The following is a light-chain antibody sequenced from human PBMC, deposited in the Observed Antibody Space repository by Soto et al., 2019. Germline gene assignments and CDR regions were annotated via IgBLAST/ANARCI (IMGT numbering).Light chain of an antibody. CDR3: LQKYFYPFS. V-gene: IGKV1-6*01. CDR1: QGIRND. J-gene: IGKJ3*01. Sequence: AIQITQSPSALSPSHADRDTITCRSSQGIRNDLDWFQQKPGKDPELLIYAASNLQSGVPARFSGSGSGTDFTLTISSPQPEDFATYYCLQKYFYPFSFGPGTKVDIK. CDR2: AAS.